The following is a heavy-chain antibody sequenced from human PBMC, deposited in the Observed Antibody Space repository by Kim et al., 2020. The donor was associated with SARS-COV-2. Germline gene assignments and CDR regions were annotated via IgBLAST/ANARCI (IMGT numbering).Heavy chain of an antibody. CDR1: GGTFSSYA. V-gene: IGHV1-69*13. CDR3: ARDLDLTYCGGDCYSGEDDAFDI. D-gene: IGHD2-21*02. CDR2: IIPIFGTA. Sequence: SVKVSCKASGGTFSSYAISWVRQAPGQGLEWMGGIIPIFGTANYAQKFQGRVTITADESTSTAYMELSSLRSEDTAVYYCARDLDLTYCGGDCYSGEDDAFDIWGQGTMVTVSS. J-gene: IGHJ3*02.